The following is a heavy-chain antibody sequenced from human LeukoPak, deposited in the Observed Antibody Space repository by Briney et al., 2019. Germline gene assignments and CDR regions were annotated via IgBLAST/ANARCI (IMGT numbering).Heavy chain of an antibody. D-gene: IGHD2-2*01. CDR2: ISGSGETT. V-gene: IGHV3-23*01. CDR3: AKAMSSTTWGIFDY. J-gene: IGHJ4*02. CDR1: GFTFSSYA. Sequence: GGYLRLSCAASGFTFSSYAVSWVLQAPGRGLECISSISGSGETTYYADSVKGRFTSSRDNSKKTVYLQLSSLRAEDTAVYYCAKAMSSTTWGIFDYWGQGTLVTVSS.